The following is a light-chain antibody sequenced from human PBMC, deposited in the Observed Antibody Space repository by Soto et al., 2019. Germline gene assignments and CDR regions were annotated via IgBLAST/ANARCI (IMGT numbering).Light chain of an antibody. CDR2: EVS. CDR1: SSDIGAYDY. V-gene: IGLV2-14*01. J-gene: IGLJ2*01. CDR3: SSYTSTNTPVV. Sequence: QSVLTQPASVSGSPGQSITISCSGTSSDIGAYDYVSWYQQHPGRAPKLIIYEVSNRPSGISTRFSGSKSGNTASLTISGLQAEDEADYYCSSYTSTNTPVVFGTGTKVTVL.